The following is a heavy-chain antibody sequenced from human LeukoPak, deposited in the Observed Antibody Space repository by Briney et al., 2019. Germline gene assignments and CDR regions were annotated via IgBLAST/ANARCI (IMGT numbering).Heavy chain of an antibody. CDR1: GLTFSSYW. J-gene: IGHJ5*02. D-gene: IGHD2-15*01. CDR2: IKQDGSEK. V-gene: IGHV3-7*01. CDR3: ASWGPAAYCSNGSCS. Sequence: GGSLRLSCAAAGLTFSSYWMTWVRQAPGKGLEWVANIKQDGSEKYYVDSVKGRFTISRDNAKNSLYLQMNSLRVEDTAVYYCASWGPAAYCSNGSCSWGQGTLVTVSS.